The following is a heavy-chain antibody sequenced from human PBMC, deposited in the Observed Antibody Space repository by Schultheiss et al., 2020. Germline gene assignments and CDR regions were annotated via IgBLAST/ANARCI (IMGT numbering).Heavy chain of an antibody. J-gene: IGHJ5*02. CDR2: INHSGST. Sequence: SETLSLTCAVYGGSFSGYYWSWIRQPPGKGLEWIGEINHSGSTNYNPSLKSRVTMSVDTSKNQFSLKLSSVTAADTAMYYCARLRTSSSSNWFDPWGQGT. CDR3: ARLRTSSSSNWFDP. V-gene: IGHV4-34*01. D-gene: IGHD2-2*01. CDR1: GGSFSGYY.